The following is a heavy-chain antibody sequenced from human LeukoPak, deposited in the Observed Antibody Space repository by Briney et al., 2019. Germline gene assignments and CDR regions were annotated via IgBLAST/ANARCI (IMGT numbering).Heavy chain of an antibody. CDR3: ARPCGIVGARELWFDP. V-gene: IGHV4-4*09. J-gene: IGHJ5*02. Sequence: SETLSLTCTVSGGSISSYYWSWIRQPPGKGLEWIGYIYTSGSTNYNPSLKSRVTISVDTSKNQFSLKLSSVTAADTAVYYCARPCGIVGARELWFDPWGQGTLVTVSS. CDR2: IYTSGST. CDR1: GGSISSYY. D-gene: IGHD1-26*01.